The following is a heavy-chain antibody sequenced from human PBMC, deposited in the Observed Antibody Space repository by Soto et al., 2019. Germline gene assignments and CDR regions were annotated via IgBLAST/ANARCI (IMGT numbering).Heavy chain of an antibody. V-gene: IGHV4-59*08. D-gene: IGHD3-3*01. Sequence: SETLSLTCTFSGGSMSSYYWRLIRQPPGKGLEWIGYIYYSGSTNYNPSLKSRVTISVATSKNQFALKLSSVTAADKAVYYCAILWSGCDHEEYPRRPGLDYWGQGTLVTVSS. J-gene: IGHJ4*02. CDR2: IYYSGST. CDR1: GGSMSSYY. CDR3: AILWSGCDHEEYPRRPGLDY.